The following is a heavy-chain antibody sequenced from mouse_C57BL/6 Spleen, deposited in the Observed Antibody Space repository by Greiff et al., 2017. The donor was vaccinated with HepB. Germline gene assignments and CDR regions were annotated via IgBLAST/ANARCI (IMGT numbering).Heavy chain of an antibody. V-gene: IGHV14-2*01. Sequence: EVQLQQSGAELVKPGASVKLSCTASGFNIKDYYMHWVKQRTEQGLEWIGRIDPEDGETNYAPKFQGKATITADTSSNTAYLQLSSLTSEDTAVYYCARTSTTVVGYFDVWGTGTTVTVSS. D-gene: IGHD1-1*01. CDR3: ARTSTTVVGYFDV. J-gene: IGHJ1*03. CDR1: GFNIKDYY. CDR2: IDPEDGET.